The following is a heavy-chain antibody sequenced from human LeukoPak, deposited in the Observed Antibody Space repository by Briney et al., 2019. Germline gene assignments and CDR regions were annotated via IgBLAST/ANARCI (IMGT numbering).Heavy chain of an antibody. V-gene: IGHV3-7*01. Sequence: GGSLRLSCAASGFTFSSSWMSWVRQAPGKGLEWVANIKQDESEKYYVDSVRGRFTISRDNAKNSLYLQMNSLRSEDTAVYYCVGGEHWGQGTLVTVSS. CDR2: IKQDESEK. CDR3: VGGEH. J-gene: IGHJ4*02. CDR1: GFTFSSSW.